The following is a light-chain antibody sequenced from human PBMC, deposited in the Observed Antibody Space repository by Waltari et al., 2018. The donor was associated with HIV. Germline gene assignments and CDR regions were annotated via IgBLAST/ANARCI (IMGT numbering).Light chain of an antibody. CDR3: QSADSSGTWV. CDR1: ALPQQY. V-gene: IGLV3-25*03. J-gene: IGLJ2*01. Sequence: SYELTQPPSVSVSPGQTARITCSGDALPQQYAYWYQQRPGQAPVLVLSKDSERPSGIPERFSGSSSGTTGTLTSSGVQAEDEADYYCQSADSSGTWVFGGGTKLTVL. CDR2: KDS.